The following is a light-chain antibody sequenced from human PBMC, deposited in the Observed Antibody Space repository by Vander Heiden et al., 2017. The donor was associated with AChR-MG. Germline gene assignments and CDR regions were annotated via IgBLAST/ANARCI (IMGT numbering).Light chain of an antibody. CDR3: RQQNTYPRT. V-gene: IGKV1-17*01. CDR1: QDIRND. Sequence: DIQMTQSPSSLSASVGDRVTITCRASQDIRNDLGWYQQKTGKGPKRLIQAASTLLSGVPSRFSGSGSGTEFTLTISSLQPEDFATYYCRQQNTYPRTFGQGTKVEIK. J-gene: IGKJ1*01. CDR2: AAS.